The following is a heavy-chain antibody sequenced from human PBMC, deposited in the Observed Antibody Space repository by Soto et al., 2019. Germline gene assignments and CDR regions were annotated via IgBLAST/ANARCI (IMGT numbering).Heavy chain of an antibody. V-gene: IGHV4-39*01. CDR3: ARQRTTVVPPDYFDH. CDR1: GESISSSSYY. J-gene: IGHJ4*02. D-gene: IGHD4-17*01. CDR2: VYYSGRT. Sequence: PSETLSLTCIVSGESISSSSYYWGWIRQPPGKGLEWIGSVYYSGRTYYNPSFKSRVTISIDTSKNQFSLKLSSVTATDTAVYYCARQRTTVVPPDYFDHWGQGDLVTVSS.